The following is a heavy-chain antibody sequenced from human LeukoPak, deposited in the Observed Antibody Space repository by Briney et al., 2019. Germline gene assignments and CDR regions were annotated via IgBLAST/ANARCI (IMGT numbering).Heavy chain of an antibody. J-gene: IGHJ4*02. CDR2: IDSSGSNI. CDR3: ARTKEMASISYFDS. CDR1: GFTFSSYE. D-gene: IGHD5-24*01. Sequence: GGSLRLSCAASGFTFSSYEMNWVRQAPGKGPEWVSYIDSSGSNIHYADSVKGRFTISRDNAKNSLYLQMNSLRAEDTAVYYCARTKEMASISYFDSWGQGTPVTVSS. V-gene: IGHV3-48*03.